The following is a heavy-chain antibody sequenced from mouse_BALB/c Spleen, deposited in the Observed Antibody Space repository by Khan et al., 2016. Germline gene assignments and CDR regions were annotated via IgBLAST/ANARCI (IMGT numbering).Heavy chain of an antibody. D-gene: IGHD2-1*01. CDR3: ARHERLYNGNYNCYFDV. CDR1: GFAFSSYD. V-gene: IGHV5-9*02. Sequence: EVELVESGGGLVKPGGSLKLSCAASGFAFSSYDMSWVRQTPEKRLVWVATISSGGSYTYYPDSVKGRFTISRDNARNTLYLQLSSLRSEDTAFFNCARHERLYNGNYNCYFDVWGAGTTVTVSS. J-gene: IGHJ1*01. CDR2: ISSGGSYT.